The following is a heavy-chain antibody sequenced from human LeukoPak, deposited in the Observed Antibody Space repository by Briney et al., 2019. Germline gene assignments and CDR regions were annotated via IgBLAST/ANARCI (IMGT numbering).Heavy chain of an antibody. Sequence: SETLSLTCTVAGGSISSYYWSWIGHPAGKELEWIGRIFTTGGANYNPSLKSRVPMSLDTSKNLFSLKLHSVTAADTAVYYCVRDGPSWGLLWGQGALVTVSS. CDR2: IFTTGGA. CDR3: VRDGPSWGLL. D-gene: IGHD7-27*01. CDR1: GGSISSYY. V-gene: IGHV4-4*07. J-gene: IGHJ4*02.